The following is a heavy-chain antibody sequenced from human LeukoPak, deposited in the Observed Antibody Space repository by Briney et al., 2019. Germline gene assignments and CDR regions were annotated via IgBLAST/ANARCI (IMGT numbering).Heavy chain of an antibody. J-gene: IGHJ4*02. D-gene: IGHD2-15*01. CDR2: ISWNSGTI. V-gene: IGHV3-9*01. CDR3: AKVPYCRGGNCYVYFDY. CDR1: GFTFDDYA. Sequence: GRSLRLSCAASGFTFDDYAMHWVRQAPGKGLEWVSGISWNSGTIGYADSVKGRFTSSRDNAKNSLYLQMNSLRPEDTALYYCAKVPYCRGGNCYVYFDYWGQGTLVTVSS.